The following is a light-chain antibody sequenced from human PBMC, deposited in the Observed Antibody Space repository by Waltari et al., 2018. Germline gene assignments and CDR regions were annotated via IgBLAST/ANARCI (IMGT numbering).Light chain of an antibody. V-gene: IGKV2-28*01. CDR2: LGS. Sequence: DIVMTQSPLSLRVTPGEPASISCRSSQSLLASNGYNYVDWYLQRPGQSPQLLIYLGSNRASGVPDRFSGSGSGTDFTLKISRVEAEDIGVYYCMQALTSPLTFGGGTKVEIK. CDR1: QSLLASNGYNY. J-gene: IGKJ4*01. CDR3: MQALTSPLT.